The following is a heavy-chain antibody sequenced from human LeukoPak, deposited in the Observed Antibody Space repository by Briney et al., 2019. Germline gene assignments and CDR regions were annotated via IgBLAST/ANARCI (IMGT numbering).Heavy chain of an antibody. CDR1: GFTFSNYW. CDR3: AKDKWLEYYFDY. Sequence: PGGSLRLSCAASGFTFSNYWMSWVRQAPGKGLEWVAVISYDGSNKYYADSVKGRFTISRDNSKNTLYLQMNSLRAEDTAVYYCAKDKWLEYYFDYWGQGTLVTVSS. V-gene: IGHV3-30*18. J-gene: IGHJ4*02. D-gene: IGHD3-22*01. CDR2: ISYDGSNK.